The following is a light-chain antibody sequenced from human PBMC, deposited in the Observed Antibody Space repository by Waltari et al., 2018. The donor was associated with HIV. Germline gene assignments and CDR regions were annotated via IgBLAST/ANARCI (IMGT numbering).Light chain of an antibody. CDR1: TGAVTSDYY. Sequence: QTVVTQEPSLTVSPGGTVTLTCASSTGAVTSDYYPTWFQQKPGQAPRVLIYRTNSKLSCTPARFSGSLLGGKAALTLSGVQPEDEAEYYCLLYYGGGRPYVFGTGTKVTVL. CDR2: RTN. V-gene: IGLV7-43*01. J-gene: IGLJ1*01. CDR3: LLYYGGGRPYV.